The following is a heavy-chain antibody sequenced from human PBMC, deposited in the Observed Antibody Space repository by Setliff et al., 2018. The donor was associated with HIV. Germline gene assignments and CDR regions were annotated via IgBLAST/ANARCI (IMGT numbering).Heavy chain of an antibody. CDR3: ATEGPPITGALGYYFEY. V-gene: IGHV3-15*01. CDR2: IKSKPAGGTT. D-gene: IGHD1-20*01. Sequence: GGSLRLSCAASGFSFSNTWMNWVRQAPGKGLEWVARIKSKPAGGTTDYAAPVEDRFSISREDSENTMYLYMNSLRTEDTAVYYCATEGPPITGALGYYFEYWGHGALVTVSS. CDR1: GFSFSNTW. J-gene: IGHJ4*01.